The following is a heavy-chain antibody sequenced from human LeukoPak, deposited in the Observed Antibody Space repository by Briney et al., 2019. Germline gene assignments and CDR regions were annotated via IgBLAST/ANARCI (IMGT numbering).Heavy chain of an antibody. CDR1: GFTFRSYG. CDR2: ISSNGGRT. Sequence: GGSLILSCAASGFTFRSYGMHWVRQAPGKGLEYVSAISSNGGRTYYANSVKGRFTISRDNSRNTLYLQMGSLRAEDMAVYYCATYYYDSGGFHFHHWGQGTLVTVSS. J-gene: IGHJ1*01. CDR3: ATYYYDSGGFHFHH. V-gene: IGHV3-64*01. D-gene: IGHD3-22*01.